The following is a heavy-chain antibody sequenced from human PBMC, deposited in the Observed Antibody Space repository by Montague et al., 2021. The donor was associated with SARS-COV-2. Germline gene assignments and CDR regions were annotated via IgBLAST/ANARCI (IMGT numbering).Heavy chain of an antibody. CDR1: GFTFDDYA. Sequence: SLRLSCAASGFTFDDYAMHWVRQAPGKGLEWVSVISWNSGSIGYADSVKGRFTISRDNAKNSLYLQMNSLRAEDTALYYCAKGGFGEFYYFDLWGRGTLVTVSS. D-gene: IGHD3-10*01. CDR2: ISWNSGSI. J-gene: IGHJ2*01. CDR3: AKGGFGEFYYFDL. V-gene: IGHV3-9*01.